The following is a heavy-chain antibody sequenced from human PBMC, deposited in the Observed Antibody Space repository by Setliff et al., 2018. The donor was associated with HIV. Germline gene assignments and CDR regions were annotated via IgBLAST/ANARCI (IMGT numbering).Heavy chain of an antibody. Sequence: GASVKVSCKASRFTFTSAAVQWVRQARGQRPEWIGWIVVGSGNTKYAQRFQERVTITRDMSTRTAYMELSSLRSEDTAVYYCAAVGPGEVADYWGQGTLVTVSS. V-gene: IGHV1-58*01. CDR3: AAVGPGEVADY. CDR2: IVVGSGNT. CDR1: RFTFTSAA. D-gene: IGHD3-16*01. J-gene: IGHJ4*02.